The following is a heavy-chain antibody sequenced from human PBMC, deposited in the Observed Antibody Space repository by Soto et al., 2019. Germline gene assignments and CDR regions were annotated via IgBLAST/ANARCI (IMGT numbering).Heavy chain of an antibody. Sequence: SETLSLTCTVSGGSISSYYWSWIRQPPGKGLEWIGYIYYSGSTNYNPSLKSRVTISVDTSKNQFPLKLSSVTAADTAVYYCARHALTYYDFWSGYSEYNWFDPWGQGTLVTVSS. CDR1: GGSISSYY. D-gene: IGHD3-3*01. V-gene: IGHV4-59*08. J-gene: IGHJ5*02. CDR2: IYYSGST. CDR3: ARHALTYYDFWSGYSEYNWFDP.